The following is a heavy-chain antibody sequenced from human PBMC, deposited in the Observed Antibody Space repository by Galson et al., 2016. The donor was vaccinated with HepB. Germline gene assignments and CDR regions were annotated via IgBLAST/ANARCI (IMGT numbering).Heavy chain of an antibody. CDR1: GDSISSGDYQ. CDR2: ITYSGST. CDR3: AGGAWSGEQFFDY. Sequence: TLSLTCTVPGDSISSGDYQWSWIRQSPGKGLEWIGFITYSGSTYYNPSLNSRDTMSVDTSENQFSLKLSYVTAADTAVYYCAGGAWSGEQFFDYWGQGTLVTVSS. D-gene: IGHD3-10*01. V-gene: IGHV4-31*03. J-gene: IGHJ4*02.